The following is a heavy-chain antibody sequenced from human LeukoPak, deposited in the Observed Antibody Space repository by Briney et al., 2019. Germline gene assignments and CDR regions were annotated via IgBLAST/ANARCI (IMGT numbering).Heavy chain of an antibody. CDR2: IWYDGSNK. CDR1: GFTFSSYG. V-gene: IGHV3-33*06. J-gene: IGHJ4*02. D-gene: IGHD1-26*01. Sequence: GGSLRFSCAASGFTFSSYGMHWVRQAPGKGLEWVAGIWYDGSNKDYADSVKGRFTIARANSKDNLYLQMNSLRAEDTAVYYCAKDKSGSYSYIDYWGQGTLVTVSS. CDR3: AKDKSGSYSYIDY.